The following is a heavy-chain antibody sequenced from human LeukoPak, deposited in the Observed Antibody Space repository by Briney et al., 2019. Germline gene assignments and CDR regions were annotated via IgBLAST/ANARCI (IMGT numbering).Heavy chain of an antibody. CDR2: INHDGSST. CDR1: GFTFRSYG. V-gene: IGHV3-74*01. J-gene: IGHJ4*02. Sequence: PGGSLRLSCAASGFTFRSYGMHWVRQAPGKGLVWVSRINHDGSSTNYADSVKGRFTISRDNAKNTLYLQMNSLRDEDTAVYYCVRDWGYDSSGYWQKYFDTWGQGTLVTVSS. CDR3: VRDWGYDSSGYWQKYFDT. D-gene: IGHD3-22*01.